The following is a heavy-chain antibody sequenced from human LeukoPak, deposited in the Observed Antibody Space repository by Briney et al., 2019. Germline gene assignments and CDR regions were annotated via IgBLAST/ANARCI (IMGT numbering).Heavy chain of an antibody. CDR2: IIPILGIA. D-gene: IGHD6-6*01. CDR3: ARAARPGWVDH. CDR1: GGTFSSYT. V-gene: IGHV1-69*02. Sequence: GASVKVSCKASGGTFSSYTISWVRQAPGQGLEWMGRIIPILGIANYAQKFQGRVTITADKSTSTAYMELSSLRSEDTAVYYCARAARPGWVDHWGQGTLVTVSS. J-gene: IGHJ4*02.